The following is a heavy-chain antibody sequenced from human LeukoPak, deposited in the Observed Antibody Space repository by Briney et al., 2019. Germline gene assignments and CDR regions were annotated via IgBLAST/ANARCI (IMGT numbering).Heavy chain of an antibody. Sequence: GGSLRLSCAASGFTFSDYSMSWIRQAPGKGLELVSCISSDSGDTNYADSVKGRFTISRDNAKNSLYLQMNRLRAEDTAVYYCARGGSSFSSRDYWGQGTLVTVSS. CDR1: GFTFSDYS. CDR3: ARGGSSFSSRDY. V-gene: IGHV3-11*05. J-gene: IGHJ4*02. CDR2: ISSDSGDT. D-gene: IGHD6-6*01.